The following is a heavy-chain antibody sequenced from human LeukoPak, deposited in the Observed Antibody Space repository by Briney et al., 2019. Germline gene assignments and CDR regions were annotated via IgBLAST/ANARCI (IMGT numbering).Heavy chain of an antibody. Sequence: SKTLSLTCTVSGGSISSYYWSWIRQPPGKGLEWIGYIYYSGSTNYNPSLKSRVTISVDTSKNQFSLKLSSVTAADTAVYYCARHAGSGSYYNFDYWGQGTLVTVSS. CDR3: ARHAGSGSYYNFDY. J-gene: IGHJ4*02. V-gene: IGHV4-59*08. D-gene: IGHD1-26*01. CDR1: GGSISSYY. CDR2: IYYSGST.